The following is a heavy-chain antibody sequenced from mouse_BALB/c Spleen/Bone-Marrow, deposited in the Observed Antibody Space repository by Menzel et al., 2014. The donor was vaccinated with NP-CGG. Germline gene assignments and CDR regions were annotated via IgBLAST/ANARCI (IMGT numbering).Heavy chain of an antibody. CDR3: TRRAAYYFDY. J-gene: IGHJ2*01. CDR2: INPSSGYS. Sequence: VQLQQSGAELARPGASVKMSCKASGYTFTSYPMNWVKQRPGQGLEWTGYINPSSGYSNYDQKFKDKATLTADKSSSTAYMQLSSLTSEDSAVYYCTRRAAYYFDYWGQGTTLTVSS. V-gene: IGHV1-4*01. CDR1: GYTFTSYP. D-gene: IGHD3-3*01.